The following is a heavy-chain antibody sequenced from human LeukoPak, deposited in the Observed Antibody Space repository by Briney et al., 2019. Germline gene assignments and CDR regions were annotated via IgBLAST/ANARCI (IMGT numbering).Heavy chain of an antibody. J-gene: IGHJ6*03. CDR2: VYNIGRT. CDR3: GGQWWELLRSSRHYNYYDIDV. D-gene: IGHD1-26*01. Sequence: SETLSLTCSVSGGSINSYYWIWVRQPPGKGLEYIGHVYNIGRTYYNPSLKSRATISVDTFKSQFSLNLTSVTAADTAVYYCGGQWWELLRSSRHYNYYDIDVWGKGTTVTVS. V-gene: IGHV4-59*01. CDR1: GGSINSYY.